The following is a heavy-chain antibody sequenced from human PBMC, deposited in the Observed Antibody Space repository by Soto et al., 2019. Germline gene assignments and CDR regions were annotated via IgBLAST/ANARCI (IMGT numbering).Heavy chain of an antibody. V-gene: IGHV3-15*01. D-gene: IGHD1-1*01. CDR2: TKNKGTT. Sequence: EVHLVESGGGLVKPGGSLRLSCAASGLPFSKAWMSWVRQAPGKGLEWVGRTKNKGTTDYAAPVKDRFTISRDDSQNMVYLQMDSLKTEDTAVYYCTTDEEYNGNDGDFDYGGQGTLVTVSS. CDR1: GLPFSKAW. CDR3: TTDEEYNGNDGDFDY. J-gene: IGHJ4*02.